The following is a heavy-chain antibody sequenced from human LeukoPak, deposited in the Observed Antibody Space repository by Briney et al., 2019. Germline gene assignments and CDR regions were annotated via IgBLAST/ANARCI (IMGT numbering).Heavy chain of an antibody. J-gene: IGHJ5*02. CDR2: INPNSGGT. D-gene: IGHD2-2*01. V-gene: IGHV1-2*02. CDR1: GYTFTGYY. CDR3: ARALVPAALNWFDP. Sequence: VASVKVSRKASGYTFTGYYMHWVRQAPGQGLEWMGWINPNSGGTNYAQKFQGRVTMTRDTSISTAYMELSRLRSDDTAVYYCARALVPAALNWFDPWGQGSLVTVSS.